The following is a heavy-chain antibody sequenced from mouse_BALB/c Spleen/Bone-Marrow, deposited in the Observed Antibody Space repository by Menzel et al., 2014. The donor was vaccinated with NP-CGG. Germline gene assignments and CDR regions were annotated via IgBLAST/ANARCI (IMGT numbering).Heavy chain of an antibody. V-gene: IGHV3-1*02. CDR3: TKEGYASSYAY. J-gene: IGHJ2*01. Sequence: QSGPDLVKPSQFLSLTCTVTGYSITRGYNWHWIRQFPGNKLEWMGYIHYSGSANYNPSLKSQISITRDTSKNQSFLQLNSATTEDTATYYCTKEGYASSYAYWGQGTTLTVSS. CDR2: IHYSGSA. D-gene: IGHD1-1*01. CDR1: GYSITRGYN.